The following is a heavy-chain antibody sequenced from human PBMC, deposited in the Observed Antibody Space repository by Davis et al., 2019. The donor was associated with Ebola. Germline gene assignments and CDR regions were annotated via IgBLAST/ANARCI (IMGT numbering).Heavy chain of an antibody. CDR1: GGTFSSYA. Sequence: ASVKVSCKASGGTFSSYAISWVRQAPGQGLEWMGWISAYNGNTNYAQKLQGRVTITADKSTSTAYMELSSLRSEDTAVYYCARDLLRFLEWGRFDPWGQGTLVTVSS. CDR2: ISAYNGNT. CDR3: ARDLLRFLEWGRFDP. V-gene: IGHV1-18*01. J-gene: IGHJ5*02. D-gene: IGHD3-3*01.